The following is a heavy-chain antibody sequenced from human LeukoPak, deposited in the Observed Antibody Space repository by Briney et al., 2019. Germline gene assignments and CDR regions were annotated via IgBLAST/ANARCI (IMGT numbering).Heavy chain of an antibody. D-gene: IGHD3-16*01. J-gene: IGHJ4*02. CDR1: GGSVSSSSSY. V-gene: IGHV4-61*01. Sequence: NPSETPSLTCTVSGGSVSSSSSYWSWIRQPPGKGLEWIGYIYYSGSTNYNPSLKSRVAISVDTSKNQFSLKLSSVTAADTAVYYCARSWGEDYWGQGTLVTVSS. CDR2: IYYSGST. CDR3: ARSWGEDY.